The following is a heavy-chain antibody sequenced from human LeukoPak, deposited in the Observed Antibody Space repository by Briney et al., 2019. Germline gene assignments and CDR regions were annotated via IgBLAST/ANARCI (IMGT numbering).Heavy chain of an antibody. J-gene: IGHJ4*02. D-gene: IGHD4-17*01. CDR3: AREKDGDFDY. Sequence: GGSLRLSCAASGFTFSSHWMSWVRQAPGKGLEWVANIKQDGSEKYYVDSVKGRFTISRDNAKNSLYLQMNSLRAEDTAVCYCAREKDGDFDYWGQGTLVTVSS. V-gene: IGHV3-7*01. CDR1: GFTFSSHW. CDR2: IKQDGSEK.